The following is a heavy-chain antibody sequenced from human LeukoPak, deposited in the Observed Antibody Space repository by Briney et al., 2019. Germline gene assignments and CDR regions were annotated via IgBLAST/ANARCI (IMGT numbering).Heavy chain of an antibody. V-gene: IGHV3-23*01. Sequence: GGSLRLSCAASGFTFNTYSMSWVRQAPGKGLEWVSAISGSGGSTYYADSVKGRFTISRDNSKNTLYLQMNSLRAEDTAVYYCAKTGSYGYGYYYYYMDVWGKGTTVTVSS. CDR3: AKTGSYGYGYYYYYMDV. J-gene: IGHJ6*03. CDR1: GFTFNTYS. CDR2: ISGSGGST. D-gene: IGHD5-18*01.